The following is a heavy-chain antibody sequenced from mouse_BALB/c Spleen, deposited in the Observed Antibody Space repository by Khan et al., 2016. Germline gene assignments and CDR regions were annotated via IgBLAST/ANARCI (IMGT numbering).Heavy chain of an antibody. CDR3: ARRDYFDY. CDR1: GYTFTDYS. CDR2: INTEIGEP. Sequence: QIQLVQSGPELKKPGETVKISCKASGYTFTDYSMHWVKQAPGKGLKWMGWINTEIGEPTYADDFKGRFAFSLETSASTAYLQINNLKNEDTATYFCARRDYFDYWGQGTTLTVSS. J-gene: IGHJ2*01. V-gene: IGHV9-2-1*01.